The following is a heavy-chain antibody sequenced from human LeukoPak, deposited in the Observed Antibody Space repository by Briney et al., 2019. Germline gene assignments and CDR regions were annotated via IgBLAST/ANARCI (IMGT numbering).Heavy chain of an antibody. V-gene: IGHV4-59*08. CDR2: IYYSGST. D-gene: IGHD6-19*01. CDR1: GGSISSYY. J-gene: IGHJ3*02. Sequence: SETLSLTCTVSGGSISSYYWSWIRQPPGKGLEWIGYIYYSGSTNYNPSLKSRVTISVDTSKNQFSLKLSSVTAADTAVYYCARHGHIAVAFDAFDIWGQGTMVTVSS. CDR3: ARHGHIAVAFDAFDI.